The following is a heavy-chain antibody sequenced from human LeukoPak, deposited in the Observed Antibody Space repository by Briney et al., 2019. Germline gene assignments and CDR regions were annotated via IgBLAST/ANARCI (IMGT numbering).Heavy chain of an antibody. Sequence: SETLSLTCTVSGGSISSYYWSWIRQPPGKGLEWIGYIYYSEMTNYNPSLKSRVTMSVDTSKNQFSLNLNSATAADTAVYYCARRYCSGGSCYPRHFDFWGQGTLVTVSS. D-gene: IGHD2-15*01. V-gene: IGHV4-59*08. J-gene: IGHJ4*02. CDR1: GGSISSYY. CDR2: IYYSEMT. CDR3: ARRYCSGGSCYPRHFDF.